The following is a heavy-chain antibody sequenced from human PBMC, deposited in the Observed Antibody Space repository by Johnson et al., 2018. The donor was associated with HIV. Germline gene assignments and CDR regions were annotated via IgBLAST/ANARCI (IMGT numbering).Heavy chain of an antibody. CDR1: GFTFSSYG. Sequence: QVQLVESGGGVVQPGGSLRLSCAASGFTFSSYGMHWVRQAPGKGLEWVAVISYDGSNKYYADSVKGRFTIYRDNSKNTLYLQMNSLRAEDTAVYYCAKGLGRYYEAFDSWGQGTMVTVSS. CDR3: AKGLGRYYEAFDS. V-gene: IGHV3-30*19. CDR2: ISYDGSNK. J-gene: IGHJ3*02. D-gene: IGHD1-26*01.